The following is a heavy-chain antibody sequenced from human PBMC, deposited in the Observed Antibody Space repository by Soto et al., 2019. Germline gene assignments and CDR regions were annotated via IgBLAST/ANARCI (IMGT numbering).Heavy chain of an antibody. CDR2: SNHVGNT. CDR3: ARVLIAGVTTD. Sequence: QVQLQQWGAGLLKPSETLSRTCAVYGGSFSGYYWSWIRQPPGKGLEWIGESNHVGNTNYNPSLKSRVTMSVDPAKNQFSLRLSSVTAADTAVYYCARVLIAGVTTDWGQGTLVLVSS. CDR1: GGSFSGYY. J-gene: IGHJ4*02. V-gene: IGHV4-34*01. D-gene: IGHD5-18*01.